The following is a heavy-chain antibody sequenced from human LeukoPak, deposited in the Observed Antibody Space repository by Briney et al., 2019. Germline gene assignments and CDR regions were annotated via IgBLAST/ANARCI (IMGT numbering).Heavy chain of an antibody. CDR1: GFTFSDYD. D-gene: IGHD1-1*01. CDR3: ARVAKERVGGVYYFDY. CDR2: IGTAGDT. J-gene: IGHJ4*02. V-gene: IGHV3-13*01. Sequence: GGSLRLSCAASGFTFSDYDMHWVRQPTGKGLGWVAAIGTAGDTYYTGSVKGRFTISRENAKNSLYLQMNSLRAGDTAVYYCARVAKERVGGVYYFDYWGQGTLVTVSS.